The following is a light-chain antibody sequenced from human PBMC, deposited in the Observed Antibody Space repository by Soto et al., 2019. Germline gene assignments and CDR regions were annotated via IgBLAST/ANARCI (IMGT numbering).Light chain of an antibody. Sequence: EIVLTQSPATLSLSPGERATLSCRASQSVSSYLAWYQQKPGQAPRLLIYDASNRATGIPARFSGSGSGTDFTLTISSLEPEYFAVYYCQQRSNWPIITFGQGTPLEIK. CDR1: QSVSSY. CDR3: QQRSNWPIIT. CDR2: DAS. J-gene: IGKJ5*01. V-gene: IGKV3-11*01.